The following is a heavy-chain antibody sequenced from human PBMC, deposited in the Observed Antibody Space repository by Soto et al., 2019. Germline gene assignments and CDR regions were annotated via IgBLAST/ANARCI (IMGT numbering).Heavy chain of an antibody. CDR3: ARDEYYYESSGYHAFDI. J-gene: IGHJ3*02. CDR1: RVPFSSYA. V-gene: IGHV1-69*06. Sequence: SCKASRVPFSSYAISWVRQAPGQGLEWMGGIIHSCGTANYAQKCQGRGTITADKSTSTAYMELSSLRAEDTAVYYCARDEYYYESSGYHAFDIWGQGTMVTVSS. D-gene: IGHD3-22*01. CDR2: IIHSCGTA.